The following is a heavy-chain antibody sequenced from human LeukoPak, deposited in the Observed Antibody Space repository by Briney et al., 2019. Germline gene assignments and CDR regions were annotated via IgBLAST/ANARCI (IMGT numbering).Heavy chain of an antibody. CDR1: GFTFSRHG. V-gene: IGHV3-30*02. CDR3: ARVHTEPKDYYDSSGYYSTPFDY. CDR2: IRYDGSDK. J-gene: IGHJ4*02. D-gene: IGHD3-22*01. Sequence: GGSLRLSCAASGFTFSRHGMHWVRQAPGKGLEWVAFIRYDGSDKYYADSVQGRFTISRDNSANTLYLQMNSLRAEDTAVYYCARVHTEPKDYYDSSGYYSTPFDYWGQGTLVTVSS.